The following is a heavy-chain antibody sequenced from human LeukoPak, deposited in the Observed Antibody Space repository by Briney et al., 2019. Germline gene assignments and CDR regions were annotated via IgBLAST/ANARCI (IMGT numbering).Heavy chain of an antibody. CDR1: GFIFSGSA. CDR3: ARQEDYGAISVD. CDR2: IRSKTNNYAT. V-gene: IGHV3-73*01. J-gene: IGHJ4*02. Sequence: PGGSLRLSCAASGFIFSGSAMHWVRQASGKGLEWVGRIRSKTNNYATAYAASVKGRFTVSRDDSKTTTYLQMNSLKTEDTAVYYCARQEDYGAISVDWGQGTLVTVSS. D-gene: IGHD4-23*01.